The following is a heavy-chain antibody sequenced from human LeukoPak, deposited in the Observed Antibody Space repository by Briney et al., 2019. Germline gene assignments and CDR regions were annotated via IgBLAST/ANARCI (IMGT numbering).Heavy chain of an antibody. Sequence: SETLSLTCTVSGGSISSGGYYWSWIRQPPGKGLEWIGYIYHSGSTYYNPSLKSRVTISVDRSKNQFSLKLSSVTAADTAVYYCARDSPGTENAFDNCGQWSMVTASS. CDR1: GGSISSGGYY. V-gene: IGHV4-30-2*01. J-gene: IGHJ3*02. D-gene: IGHD1-1*01. CDR3: ARDSPGTENAFDN. CDR2: IYHSGST.